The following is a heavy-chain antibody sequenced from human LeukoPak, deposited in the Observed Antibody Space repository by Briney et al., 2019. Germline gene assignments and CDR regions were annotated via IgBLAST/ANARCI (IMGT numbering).Heavy chain of an antibody. CDR3: AGDPPSGDYAGTVDY. Sequence: EASVKVSCKASGSTFTSFAFSWVRQAPGQGLEWMGWISPYNGNAKYAQNLQGRVTMTTDTSTSTAYMELRSLRSDDTAVYYCAGDPPSGDYAGTVDYWGQGTLVTVSS. CDR1: GSTFTSFA. CDR2: ISPYNGNA. D-gene: IGHD4-17*01. V-gene: IGHV1-18*01. J-gene: IGHJ4*02.